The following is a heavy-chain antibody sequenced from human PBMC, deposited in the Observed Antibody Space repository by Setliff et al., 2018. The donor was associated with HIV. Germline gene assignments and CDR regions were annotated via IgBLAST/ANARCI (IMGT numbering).Heavy chain of an antibody. V-gene: IGHV4-59*12. CDR3: ARGTAPRRGTNYGGNYPLDY. J-gene: IGHJ4*02. Sequence: SETLSLTCTVSGGSISSYYWSWIRQPPGKGLEWIGYIYYSGSTYYNPSLQGRVTISIDTSKFQFSLRLSSVTAADTAIYYCARGTAPRRGTNYGGNYPLDYWGQGTLVTSPQ. D-gene: IGHD4-17*01. CDR1: GGSISSYY. CDR2: IYYSGST.